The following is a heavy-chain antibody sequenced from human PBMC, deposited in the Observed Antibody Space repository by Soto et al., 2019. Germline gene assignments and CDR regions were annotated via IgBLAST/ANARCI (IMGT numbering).Heavy chain of an antibody. Sequence: SQPLSLTCVLSGDSVSSNSAACTWIRQSPSRGLEWLGRTYYRSKWYSDYAASVESRITVNPDTSKNHFSLQLNSVTPEDTAVYYCARGEQYSGRIFDYWGQGTLVTVSS. CDR2: TYYRSKWYS. V-gene: IGHV6-1*01. D-gene: IGHD1-26*01. CDR1: GDSVSSNSAA. CDR3: ARGEQYSGRIFDY. J-gene: IGHJ4*02.